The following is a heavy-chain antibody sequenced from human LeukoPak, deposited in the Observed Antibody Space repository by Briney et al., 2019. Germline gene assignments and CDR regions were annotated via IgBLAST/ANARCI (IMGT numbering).Heavy chain of an antibody. D-gene: IGHD2-15*01. Sequence: GGSLRLSCIASGFTFSDDGMHWVRQAPGKGLEWVALIWKDGSQTFYGDSVKGRFIISRDNSRNTLDLQMNSLSAEDTAVYYCVREGIGGTFYRGNFDHGGQGTLVTVSS. J-gene: IGHJ4*02. CDR1: GFTFSDDG. CDR3: VREGIGGTFYRGNFDH. CDR2: IWKDGSQT. V-gene: IGHV3-33*01.